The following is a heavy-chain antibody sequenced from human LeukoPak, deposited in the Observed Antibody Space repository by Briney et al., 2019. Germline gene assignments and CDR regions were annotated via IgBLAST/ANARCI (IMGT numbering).Heavy chain of an antibody. D-gene: IGHD2-2*02. CDR1: GGSITNYY. V-gene: IGHV4-59*08. Sequence: SETLSLTCSVSGGSITNYYWSWLRQPPGKGLEWIGFIYYSGSTTYNPSLKSRVTISVDTSKNQFSLKLSSVTVADTAVYYCATYSGPAAVPRYFQHWGQGTLVTVSS. CDR2: IYYSGST. CDR3: ATYSGPAAVPRYFQH. J-gene: IGHJ1*01.